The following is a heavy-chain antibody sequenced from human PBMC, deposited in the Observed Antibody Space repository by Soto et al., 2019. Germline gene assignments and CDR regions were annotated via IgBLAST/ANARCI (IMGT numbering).Heavy chain of an antibody. CDR3: ARQDTGSGSYPEIFDY. V-gene: IGHV4-39*01. CDR2: IYYSGST. Sequence: KASETLSLTCTVSGGSISSSSYYWGWIRQPPGKGLEWIGSIYYSGSTYYNPSLKSRVTISVDTSKNQFSLKLSSVTAADTAVYYCARQDTGSGSYPEIFDYWGQGTLVTVSS. J-gene: IGHJ4*02. D-gene: IGHD1-26*01. CDR1: GGSISSSSYY.